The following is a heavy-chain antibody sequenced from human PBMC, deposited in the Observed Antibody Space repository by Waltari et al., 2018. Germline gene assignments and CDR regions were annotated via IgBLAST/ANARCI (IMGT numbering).Heavy chain of an antibody. CDR3: ASTRSGWYDY. V-gene: IGHV4-38-2*01. CDR2: IYHSGST. D-gene: IGHD6-19*01. J-gene: IGHJ4*02. Sequence: QVQLQESGPGLVKPSETLSLTCAVSGYSISSGYYWGWIRQPPGKGLEWIGSIYHSGSTYYNPSLKSRVTISVDTSKNQFSLKLSSVTAADTAVYYCASTRSGWYDYWGQGTLVTVSA. CDR1: GYSISSGYY.